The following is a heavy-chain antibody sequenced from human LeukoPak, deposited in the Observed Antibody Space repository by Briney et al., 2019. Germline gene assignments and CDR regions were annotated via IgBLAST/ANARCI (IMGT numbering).Heavy chain of an antibody. CDR3: AEGPYYDILTGYSSDAFHI. CDR1: GFTFSSYS. CDR2: ISSSSSTI. J-gene: IGHJ3*02. V-gene: IGHV3-48*01. Sequence: GXXLRLSCAASGFTFSSYSMNWVRQAPGKGLEWVSYISSSSSTIYYADSVKGRFTISRDNANNSLYLQMNSLRAEDTAVYYCAEGPYYDILTGYSSDAFHIWGQGTVVTVSS. D-gene: IGHD3-9*01.